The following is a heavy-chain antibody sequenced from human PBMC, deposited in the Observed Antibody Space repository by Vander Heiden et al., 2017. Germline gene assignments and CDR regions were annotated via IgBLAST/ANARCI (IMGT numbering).Heavy chain of an antibody. CDR2: ISGGGTAT. Sequence: EVQLLESGGGLAQPGVSLRLSCAASGFTFSSHAMSWVRQAPGKGLDWVSAISGGGTATYYSDSARGRFTISRDKSKDTLYLQMTSLRVEDTAVYFCARGGSWTGSPYYHYGLDVWGRGTTVTVSS. J-gene: IGHJ6*02. CDR1: GFTFSSHA. CDR3: ARGGSWTGSPYYHYGLDV. D-gene: IGHD3-9*01. V-gene: IGHV3-23*01.